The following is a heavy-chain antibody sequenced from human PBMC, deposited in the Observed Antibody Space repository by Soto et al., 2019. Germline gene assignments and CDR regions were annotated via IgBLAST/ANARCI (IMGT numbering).Heavy chain of an antibody. D-gene: IGHD3-16*01. Sequence: PGGSLRLSCAASGFTFSSYWMGWVRQAPGKGLEWVANIRQDGNEKYYVDSVKGRFTISRDHGKDSLYLQMNILRAEDTAVYYCARAPYYDVYFDYWGPGTPLTVSS. CDR2: IRQDGNEK. CDR3: ARAPYYDVYFDY. CDR1: GFTFSSYW. V-gene: IGHV3-7*03. J-gene: IGHJ4*02.